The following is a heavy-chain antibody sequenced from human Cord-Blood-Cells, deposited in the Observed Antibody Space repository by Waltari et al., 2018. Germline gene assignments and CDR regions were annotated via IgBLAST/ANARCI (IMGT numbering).Heavy chain of an antibody. Sequence: QVQLQQWGAGLLKPSETLSLTCAVYGGSFSGYYWSWIRQPPGKGLEWIGEINHSGSTNYNPSLKSRVTISVDTSKNKFSLKLSSVTAADTAVYYCARHGGSWYYFDYWGQGTLVTVSS. J-gene: IGHJ4*02. CDR1: GGSFSGYY. V-gene: IGHV4-34*01. CDR2: INHSGST. D-gene: IGHD6-13*01. CDR3: ARHGGSWYYFDY.